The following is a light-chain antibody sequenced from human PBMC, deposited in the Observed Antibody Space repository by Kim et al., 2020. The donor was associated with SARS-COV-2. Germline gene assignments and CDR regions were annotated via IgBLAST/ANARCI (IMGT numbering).Light chain of an antibody. CDR3: ATWDDSLSGPV. V-gene: IGLV1-47*01. J-gene: IGLJ2*01. Sequence: GQRVTISCVGSNSNIGKNFVYWFQQLPGTAPKVLIYKNDQRPSGVPDRFSGSKSGTSASLAISGLRSEDEADYHCATWDDSLSGPVFGGGTQLTVL. CDR2: KND. CDR1: NSNIGKNF.